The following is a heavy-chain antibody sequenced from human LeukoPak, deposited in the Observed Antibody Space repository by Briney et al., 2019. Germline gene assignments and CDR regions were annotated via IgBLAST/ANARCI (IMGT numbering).Heavy chain of an antibody. Sequence: GGSLRLSYAGSGFTFSSYAMSWVRQAPGKGLEWVAAISGSGGSTYYADSVKGRFTISRDNSKNTLYLQMNSLRAEDTAVYYCAKVHSGWYTDYFDYWGQGTLVTVSS. CDR1: GFTFSSYA. D-gene: IGHD6-19*01. J-gene: IGHJ4*02. CDR2: ISGSGGST. CDR3: AKVHSGWYTDYFDY. V-gene: IGHV3-23*01.